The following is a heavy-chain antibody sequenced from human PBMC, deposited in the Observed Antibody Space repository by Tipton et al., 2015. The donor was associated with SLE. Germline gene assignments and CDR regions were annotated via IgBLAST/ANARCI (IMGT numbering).Heavy chain of an antibody. J-gene: IGHJ4*02. Sequence: TLSLTCAVYGGSFSGYFWTWIRQPPGKGLEWIGEVNYSGSTSYNPSLQSRVTISVDTSKNQFSLKLSSVTAADTAVYYCARSTGLYYYGSGSAPYYFDYWGQGTLVTVSS. CDR1: GGSFSGYF. CDR2: VNYSGST. D-gene: IGHD3-10*01. V-gene: IGHV4-34*01. CDR3: ARSTGLYYYGSGSAPYYFDY.